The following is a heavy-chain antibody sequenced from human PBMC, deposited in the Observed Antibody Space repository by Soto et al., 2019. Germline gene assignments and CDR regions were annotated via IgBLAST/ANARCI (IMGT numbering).Heavy chain of an antibody. V-gene: IGHV1-46*01. CDR2: INPNGDTT. D-gene: IGHD2-2*01. Sequence: ASVKVCCKASGYTFRNYYVHWVRQAPGQGLEWMGGINPNGDTTYYAQKFLGRLTVTRDTSTSTVYMELSSLRSDDTAVYYCAREGATAAKMFDYWGQGTLVTVSS. CDR1: GYTFRNYY. J-gene: IGHJ4*02. CDR3: AREGATAAKMFDY.